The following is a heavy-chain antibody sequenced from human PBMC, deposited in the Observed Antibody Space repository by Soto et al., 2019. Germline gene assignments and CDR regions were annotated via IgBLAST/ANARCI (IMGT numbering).Heavy chain of an antibody. V-gene: IGHV3-30-3*01. D-gene: IGHD1-1*01. CDR3: ARDMSERYTTDH. J-gene: IGHJ4*02. CDR1: GFTFRSYA. Sequence: PGGSLRLSCAASGFTFRSYAIHWVRQAPGQGPEWVAYISYDADSKRYSDSVKGRFTISRDNSANTVYLQMDSLRAEDTAVYYCARDMSERYTTDHWGQGTLVTVSS. CDR2: ISYDADSK.